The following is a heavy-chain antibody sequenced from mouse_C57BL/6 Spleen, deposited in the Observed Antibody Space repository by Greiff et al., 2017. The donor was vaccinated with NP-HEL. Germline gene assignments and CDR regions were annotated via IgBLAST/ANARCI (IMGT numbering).Heavy chain of an antibody. CDR1: GYTFTSYW. D-gene: IGHD2-1*01. V-gene: IGHV1-53*01. J-gene: IGHJ4*01. CDR3: ARWELRDNYAMDY. Sequence: VQLQQSGTELVKPGASVKLSCKASGYTFTSYWMHWVKQRPGQGLEWIGNINPSNGGTNYNEKFKSKATLTVDKSSSTAYMQLSSLTSEDSAVYYCARWELRDNYAMDYWGQGTSVTVSS. CDR2: INPSNGGT.